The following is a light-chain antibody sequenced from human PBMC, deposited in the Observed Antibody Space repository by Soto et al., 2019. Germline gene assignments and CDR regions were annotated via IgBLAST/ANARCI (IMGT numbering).Light chain of an antibody. V-gene: IGLV1-51*01. CDR3: GTRDSTSTFVV. J-gene: IGLJ2*01. CDR1: TSNIGSNS. Sequence: QSVLTQPPSVSAAPGQTVTISCSGSTSNIGSNSVSWYQQFPGQTPRLLIYDNYERPSGIPDRYSASKTGTSATLGITGLQAGDEADYFCGTRDSTSTFVVFGGGTQLTV. CDR2: DNY.